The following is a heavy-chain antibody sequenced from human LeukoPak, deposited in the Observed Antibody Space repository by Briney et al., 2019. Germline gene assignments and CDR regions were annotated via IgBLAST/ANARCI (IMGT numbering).Heavy chain of an antibody. CDR3: ARADESTSSNWFDP. CDR1: GASVSSGPYY. Sequence: SETLSLTCTVSGASVSSGPYYWGWIRQPPGKRLEWIGAIYYSRNIYYDPSLKSRVTISVDASKNQFFLDLTSVTAADTAVYYCARADESTSSNWFDPWGQGTLVTVSS. V-gene: IGHV4-39*01. D-gene: IGHD2-2*01. J-gene: IGHJ5*02. CDR2: IYYSRNI.